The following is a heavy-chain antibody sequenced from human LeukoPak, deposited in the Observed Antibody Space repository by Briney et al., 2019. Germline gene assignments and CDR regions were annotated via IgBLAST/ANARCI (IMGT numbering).Heavy chain of an antibody. Sequence: PGGSLRLSCAASGFTFSSYAMHWVRQAPGNGLEWVAVISYDGSNKYYADSVKGRFTISRDNSKNTLYLQMNSLRAEDTAVYYCARDPSYDSSGYYYGDGYWGQGTLVTVSS. J-gene: IGHJ4*02. D-gene: IGHD3-22*01. CDR1: GFTFSSYA. CDR3: ARDPSYDSSGYYYGDGY. V-gene: IGHV3-30-3*01. CDR2: ISYDGSNK.